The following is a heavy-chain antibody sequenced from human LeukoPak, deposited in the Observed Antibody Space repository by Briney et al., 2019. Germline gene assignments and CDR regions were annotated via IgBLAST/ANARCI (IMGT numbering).Heavy chain of an antibody. V-gene: IGHV4-4*07. CDR1: GGSISSYY. CDR2: IYTSGST. Sequence: PSETLSLTCTVSGGSISSYYWSWIRQPAGKGLEWIGRIYTSGSTNYNPSLKSRVTMSVDTSKNQFSLKLGSVTAADTAVYYCARDRVYDILTCYYIFDYWGQGTLVTVSS. J-gene: IGHJ4*02. CDR3: ARDRVYDILTCYYIFDY. D-gene: IGHD3-9*01.